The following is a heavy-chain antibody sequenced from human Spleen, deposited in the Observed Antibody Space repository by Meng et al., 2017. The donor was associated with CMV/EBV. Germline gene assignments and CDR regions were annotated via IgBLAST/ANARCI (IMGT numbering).Heavy chain of an antibody. V-gene: IGHV1-2*02. CDR2: INPYSGGT. D-gene: IGHD3-3*01. Sequence: ASVKVSCKASGYTFTGYYIHWVRQAPGQGLEWMGWINPYSGGTNYAQKFQGRVTMTRDTSISTAYMELSRLRSDDTAVYYCARGRGKEWLLFDYWGQGTLVTVSS. CDR3: ARGRGKEWLLFDY. CDR1: GYTFTGYY. J-gene: IGHJ4*02.